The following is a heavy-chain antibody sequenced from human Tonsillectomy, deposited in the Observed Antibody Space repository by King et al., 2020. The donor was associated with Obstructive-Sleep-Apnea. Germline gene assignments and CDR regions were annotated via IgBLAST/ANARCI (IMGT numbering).Heavy chain of an antibody. J-gene: IGHJ4*02. CDR3: ARDTSGVDY. Sequence: VQLVESGGGLVQPGGSLRLSCAASGFTFMSYWMSWVRQAPGKGLEWVANIKQDGSEKYYVDSVKGRFTISRDNAKNSLYLQMNSLRGEDTAVYYCARDTSGVDYWGQGILVTVSS. V-gene: IGHV3-7*01. CDR2: IKQDGSEK. D-gene: IGHD2-8*01. CDR1: GFTFMSYW.